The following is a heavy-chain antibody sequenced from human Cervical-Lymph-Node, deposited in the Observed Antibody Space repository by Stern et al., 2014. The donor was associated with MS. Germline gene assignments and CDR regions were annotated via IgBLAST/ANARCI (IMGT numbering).Heavy chain of an antibody. CDR3: ALPGHFYTNAPDY. V-gene: IGHV3-30*03. D-gene: IGHD2-8*01. CDR2: ISNDGSNK. Sequence: VQLVESGGGVVQPGGSLRLSCAPSGFAFASYALHLVRQAPGKGLEWVAFISNDGSNKYYADSLKDRFIVSRDYSKKTLNLQINSLRREDTAVYYCALPGHFYTNAPDYWGQGTLVTVSS. J-gene: IGHJ4*02. CDR1: GFAFASYA.